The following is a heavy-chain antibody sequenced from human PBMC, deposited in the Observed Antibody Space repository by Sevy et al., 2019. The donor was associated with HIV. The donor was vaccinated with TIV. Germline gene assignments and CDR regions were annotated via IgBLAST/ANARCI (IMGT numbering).Heavy chain of an antibody. CDR1: GYSFTDHW. CDR3: ATSRSGYLDSSGYYIY. D-gene: IGHD3-22*01. V-gene: IGHV5-51*01. J-gene: IGHJ4*02. CDR2: IYPDDSET. Sequence: GESLKISCKGSGYSFTDHWIGWVRQKPGKGLEWMGIIYPDDSETRYSPSFQGQVTFSADKSINTAYLQWSMLKASDTAMYYCATSRSGYLDSSGYYIYWGQGTLVTVSS.